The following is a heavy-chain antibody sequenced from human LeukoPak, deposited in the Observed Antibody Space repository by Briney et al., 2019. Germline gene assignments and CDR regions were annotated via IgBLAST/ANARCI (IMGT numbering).Heavy chain of an antibody. CDR2: IYYSGST. CDR3: ARGKEYYYDSSGYNYYFDY. J-gene: IGHJ4*02. CDR1: GGSISSGDYY. Sequence: SETLSLTCTVSGGSISSGDYYWSWIRQPPGKGLEWIGYIYYSGSTYYNPSLKSRVTISVDTSKNQFSLKLSSVTAADTAVYYCARGKEYYYDSSGYNYYFDYWGRGTLVTVSS. D-gene: IGHD3-22*01. V-gene: IGHV4-30-4*01.